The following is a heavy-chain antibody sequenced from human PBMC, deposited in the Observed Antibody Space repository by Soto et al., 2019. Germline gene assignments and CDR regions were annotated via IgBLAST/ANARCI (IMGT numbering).Heavy chain of an antibody. CDR1: GGTMNIGGYY. J-gene: IGHJ4*01. D-gene: IGHD3-10*01. Sequence: PSGSLSLTXTVSGGTMNIGGYYWRWIRQPPGKGLEWIGYIYYSGSTNYNPSLKSRITISVDTSKNQFSLNLISVTAADEAVYYCAGMHYFGSGKPNDYWGQGTLVTVSS. CDR3: AGMHYFGSGKPNDY. CDR2: IYYSGST. V-gene: IGHV4-30-4*01.